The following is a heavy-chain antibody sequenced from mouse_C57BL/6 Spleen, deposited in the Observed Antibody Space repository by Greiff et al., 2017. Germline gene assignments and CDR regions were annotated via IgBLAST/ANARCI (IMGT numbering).Heavy chain of an antibody. J-gene: IGHJ3*01. CDR2: IDTETGGT. CDR1: GYTFTDYD. D-gene: IGHD1-1*01. Sequence: VQLQQSGAALVRPGASVTLSCKASGYTFTDYDMHWVKQTPVTGLEWIGAIDTETGGTAYNQKVKGKAILTADKSSRTAYMELRSLTSEDSAVYYSTRCHYGSSSWVAYWGQGTLVTVSA. V-gene: IGHV1-15*01. CDR3: TRCHYGSSSWVAY.